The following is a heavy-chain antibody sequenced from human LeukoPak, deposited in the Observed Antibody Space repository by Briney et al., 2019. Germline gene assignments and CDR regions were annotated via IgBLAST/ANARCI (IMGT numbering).Heavy chain of an antibody. CDR3: ARGGSSSWYYAFDI. D-gene: IGHD6-13*01. CDR1: GYTFTGFY. V-gene: IGHV1-2*02. Sequence: ASVKVSCKASGYTFTGFYMHWVRQAPGQGLEWMGWINPNSGGTNYVQKFQDRVTMTRDTSISTAYMELSRLKSDDTAVYYCARGGSSSWYYAFDIWGQGTMVTVSS. CDR2: INPNSGGT. J-gene: IGHJ3*02.